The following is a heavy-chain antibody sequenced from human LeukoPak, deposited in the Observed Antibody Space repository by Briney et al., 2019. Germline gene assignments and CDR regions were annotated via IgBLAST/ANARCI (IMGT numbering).Heavy chain of an antibody. D-gene: IGHD5-18*01. Sequence: SETLSLTCTVSGGSISSYYWSWIRQPPGKGPEWIGSIYHSGSTYYNPSLKSRVTISVDTSKNQFSLKLSSVTAADTAVYYCARSGYSYGTDYFDYWGQGTLVTVSS. V-gene: IGHV4-59*08. J-gene: IGHJ4*02. CDR1: GGSISSYY. CDR2: IYHSGST. CDR3: ARSGYSYGTDYFDY.